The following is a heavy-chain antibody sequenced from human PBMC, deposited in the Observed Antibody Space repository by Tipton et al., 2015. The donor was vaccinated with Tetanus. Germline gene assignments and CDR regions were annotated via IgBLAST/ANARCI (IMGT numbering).Heavy chain of an antibody. J-gene: IGHJ4*02. Sequence: TLSLTCTVSGGSISSYYWSWIRQPPGKGLEWIGYIYYSGSTNYNPSLKSRATISVDTSKNQFSLKLSSVTAADTAVYYCARTTVVTLFDYWGQGTLVTVSS. CDR2: IYYSGST. CDR3: ARTTVVTLFDY. V-gene: IGHV4-59*01. D-gene: IGHD4-23*01. CDR1: GGSISSYY.